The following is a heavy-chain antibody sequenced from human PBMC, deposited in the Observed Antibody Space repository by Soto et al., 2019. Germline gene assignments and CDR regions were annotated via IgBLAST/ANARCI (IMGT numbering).Heavy chain of an antibody. CDR3: ETGNSSGWSDYFQP. CDR2: VYTSGST. CDR1: GGSITSYY. Sequence: QVQLQESGPGLVNPWETLSLTCSVSGGSITSYYWCWIRQPAGKGLGWIGRVYTSGSTNYSPSLKSCVTSTLATSNTQRYPELRSMTAADTAVYYCETGNSSGWSDYFQPWGHGTLVTFSS. D-gene: IGHD6-13*01. V-gene: IGHV4-4*07. J-gene: IGHJ1*01.